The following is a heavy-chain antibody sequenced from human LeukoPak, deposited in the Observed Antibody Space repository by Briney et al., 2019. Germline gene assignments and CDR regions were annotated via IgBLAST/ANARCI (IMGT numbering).Heavy chain of an antibody. D-gene: IGHD5-24*01. CDR2: INHSGST. J-gene: IGHJ4*02. CDR3: APLRRDGYNYGSGTFDY. V-gene: IGHV4-34*01. CDR1: GGSFSGYY. Sequence: SETLSLTCAVYGGSFSGYYWSWIRQLPGKGLEWFGEINHSGSTNYNPSLKSRVTISVDTSKNQFSLKLSSVTAADTAVYYCAPLRRDGYNYGSGTFDYWGQGTLVTVSS.